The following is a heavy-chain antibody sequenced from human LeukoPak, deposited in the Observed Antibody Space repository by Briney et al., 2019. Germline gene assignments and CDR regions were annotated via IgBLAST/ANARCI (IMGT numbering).Heavy chain of an antibody. CDR1: GGSISSYY. D-gene: IGHD5-12*01. V-gene: IGHV4-59*01. J-gene: IGHJ4*02. CDR2: IYYSGST. CDR3: ARMGGYSGYATH. Sequence: PSETLSLTSTVSGGSISSYYWSWIRQPPGKGLEWIGYIYYSGSTNYNPSLKSRVTISVDTSKNQFSLKLSSVTAADTAVYFCARMGGYSGYATHWGQGTLVTVSS.